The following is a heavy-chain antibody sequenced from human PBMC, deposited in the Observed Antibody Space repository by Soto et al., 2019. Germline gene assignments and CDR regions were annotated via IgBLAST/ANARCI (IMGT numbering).Heavy chain of an antibody. J-gene: IGHJ4*02. V-gene: IGHV2-5*01. CDR2: IYWHDDN. CDR1: GFSLSTTGVG. Sequence: SGPTLVNPTQPLTLTCTFSGFSLSTTGVGVSWIRQPPGKALEWLALIYWHDDNRYSPSLKSRLTITKDTSKNQVVLTMTNMDPVDTATYYCAHRGGATVGLYYVDYWGQGARVTVS. CDR3: AHRGGATVGLYYVDY. D-gene: IGHD3-16*01.